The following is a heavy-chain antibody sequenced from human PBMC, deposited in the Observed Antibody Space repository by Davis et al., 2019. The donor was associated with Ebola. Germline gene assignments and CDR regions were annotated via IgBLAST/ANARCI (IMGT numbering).Heavy chain of an antibody. CDR3: ARWGLRGNYDSWSGSDYYFDY. V-gene: IGHV3-21*01. CDR2: ISSDSDYI. J-gene: IGHJ4*02. D-gene: IGHD3-3*01. Sequence: GESLKISCTDSVITFSSYAMTWVRQAPGKGLEWVSSISSDSDYIYYADSAKGRFTISRDNAKNSLYLQMNSLRAEDTAVYYCARWGLRGNYDSWSGSDYYFDYWGQGTLVTVSS. CDR1: VITFSSYA.